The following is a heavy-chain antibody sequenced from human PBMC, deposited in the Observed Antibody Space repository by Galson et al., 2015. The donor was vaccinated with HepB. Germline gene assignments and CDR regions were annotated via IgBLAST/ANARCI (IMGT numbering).Heavy chain of an antibody. V-gene: IGHV3-30*18. CDR2: ISYDGSNK. J-gene: IGHJ4*02. D-gene: IGHD3-22*01. CDR1: GFTFSSYG. Sequence: SLRLSCAASGFTFSSYGMHWVRQAPGKGLEWVAVISYDGSNKYYADSVKGRFTISRDNSKNTLYLQMNSLRAEDTAVYCCAKGGVGSMIVVVISLNVDYWGQGTLVTVSS. CDR3: AKGGVGSMIVVVISLNVDY.